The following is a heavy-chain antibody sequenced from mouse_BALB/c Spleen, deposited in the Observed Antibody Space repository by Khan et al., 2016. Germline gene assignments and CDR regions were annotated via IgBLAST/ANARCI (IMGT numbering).Heavy chain of an antibody. D-gene: IGHD2-1*01. V-gene: IGHV1S135*01. J-gene: IGHJ3*01. Sequence: VQLKQSGPELVKPGASVKVSCKGTGYAFTTYNMYWVKQSHGKSLEWIGYIDPYNGVSSYNQKFKDKATLTVDESSSTAYMHLNSLTSEDSAVYYCASWDGNYVPFAYWGQGTLVTVSA. CDR3: ASWDGNYVPFAY. CDR1: GYAFTTYN. CDR2: IDPYNGVS.